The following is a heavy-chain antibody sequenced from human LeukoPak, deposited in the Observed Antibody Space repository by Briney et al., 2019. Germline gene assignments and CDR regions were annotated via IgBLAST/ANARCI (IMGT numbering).Heavy chain of an antibody. CDR1: GFTFSSYS. D-gene: IGHD1-26*01. Sequence: GSLRLSCAASGFTFSSYSMNWVRQPPGKGLEWIGEINHSGSTNYNPSLKSRVTISVDTSKNQFSLKLSSVTAADTAVYYCARGGSEWELLRGYYFDYWGQGTLVTVSS. V-gene: IGHV4-34*01. CDR3: ARGGSEWELLRGYYFDY. J-gene: IGHJ4*02. CDR2: INHSGST.